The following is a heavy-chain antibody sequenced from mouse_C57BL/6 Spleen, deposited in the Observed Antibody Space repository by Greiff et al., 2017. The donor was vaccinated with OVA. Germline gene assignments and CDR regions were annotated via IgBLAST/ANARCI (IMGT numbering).Heavy chain of an antibody. CDR2: INPTYGTT. J-gene: IGHJ2*01. CDR3: ARSDSYYKENFDY. D-gene: IGHD2-12*01. V-gene: IGHV1-39*01. CDR1: GYSFTDYN. Sequence: EVQLQQSGPELVKPGASVKISCKASGYSFTDYNMNWVKQSNGKSLEWIGVINPTYGTTSYNQKFKGKSTLTVDQSSSTAYMQLNSLKSEDSAVYYCARSDSYYKENFDYWGQGTTLTVSS.